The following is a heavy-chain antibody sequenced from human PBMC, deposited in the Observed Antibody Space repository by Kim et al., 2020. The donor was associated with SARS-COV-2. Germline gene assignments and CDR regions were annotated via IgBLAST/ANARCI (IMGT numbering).Heavy chain of an antibody. D-gene: IGHD3-22*01. CDR3: AKAYYYDSSGYYF. CDR1: GFTFSSYA. CDR2: ISGSGGST. J-gene: IGHJ3*01. V-gene: IGHV3-23*01. Sequence: GGSLRLSCAASGFTFSSYATSWVRQAPGKGLEWVSAISGSGGSTYYADSVKGRFTISRDNSKNTLYLQMNSLRAEDTAVYYCAKAYYYDSSGYYFWGQGTMVTVSS.